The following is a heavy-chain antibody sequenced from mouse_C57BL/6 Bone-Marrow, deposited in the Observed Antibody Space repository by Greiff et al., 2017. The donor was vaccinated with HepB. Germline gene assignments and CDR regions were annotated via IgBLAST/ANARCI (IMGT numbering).Heavy chain of an antibody. Sequence: QVHVKQPGAELVKPGASVKMSCKASGYTFTSYWITWVKQRPGQGLEWIGDIYPGSGSTNYNEKFKSKATLTVDKSSSTAYMQLSSLTSEDSAVYFCARRALLYDYFDYWGQGTTLTVSS. V-gene: IGHV1-55*01. D-gene: IGHD2-12*01. J-gene: IGHJ2*01. CDR2: IYPGSGST. CDR3: ARRALLYDYFDY. CDR1: GYTFTSYW.